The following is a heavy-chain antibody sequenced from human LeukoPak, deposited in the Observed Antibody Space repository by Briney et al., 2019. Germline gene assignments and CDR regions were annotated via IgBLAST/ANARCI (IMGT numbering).Heavy chain of an antibody. V-gene: IGHV1-24*01. CDR3: ATINMVRGGGYFDP. J-gene: IGHJ5*02. Sequence: ASVKVSCKVSGYTLTELSMHWVRQAPGKGLEWMGGFDPEDGETIYAQKFQGRVTMTEDTSTDTAYTELSSLRSEDTAVYYCATINMVRGGGYFDPWGQGTLVTVSS. CDR2: FDPEDGET. CDR1: GYTLTELS. D-gene: IGHD3-10*01.